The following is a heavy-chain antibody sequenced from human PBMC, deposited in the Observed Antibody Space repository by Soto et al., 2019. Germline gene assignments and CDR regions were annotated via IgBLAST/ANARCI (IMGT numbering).Heavy chain of an antibody. Sequence: EVQLVESGGGLVKPGGSLRLSCAASGFTFTSHNIYWFRQAPGKGLEWVSSISPYDHSMYYADSVKGRFTVSKDNAKSSVYLQMDSLRAEDTAMYYCARELCTIVRAYNWGQGTLVTVSS. CDR3: ARELCTIVRAYN. CDR2: ISPYDHSM. CDR1: GFTFTSHN. V-gene: IGHV3-21*02. D-gene: IGHD3-10*01. J-gene: IGHJ4*02.